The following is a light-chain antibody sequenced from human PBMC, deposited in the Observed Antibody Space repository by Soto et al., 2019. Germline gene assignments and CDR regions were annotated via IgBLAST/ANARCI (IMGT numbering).Light chain of an antibody. J-gene: IGKJ2*01. V-gene: IGKV1-39*01. CDR3: QQSYSRPQT. CDR2: GAT. CDR1: QSIGTY. Sequence: DIQMTQSPPSLSASVGDRVTITCRASQSIGTYLTWYQQKPGKAPNVLIYGATSIQGVVSSRFSRIGARTDCTLTISSLQPEDFATYFCQQSYSRPQTFGHRTNVEIK.